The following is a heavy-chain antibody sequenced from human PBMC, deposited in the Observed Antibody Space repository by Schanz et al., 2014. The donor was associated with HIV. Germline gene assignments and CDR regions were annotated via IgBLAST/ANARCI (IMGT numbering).Heavy chain of an antibody. CDR2: ISWNSGNI. D-gene: IGHD1-26*01. Sequence: EVQLVESGGGLVQPGRSLRLSCAVSGFSFDDYAMHWVRQAPGKGLEWVSGISWNSGNIAYADSVKGRFTISRDSSKNTLFLQMNSLRAEDTAVYYCARGLVGGGFWGQGTLVTVSS. CDR1: GFSFDDYA. V-gene: IGHV3-9*01. CDR3: ARGLVGGGF. J-gene: IGHJ4*02.